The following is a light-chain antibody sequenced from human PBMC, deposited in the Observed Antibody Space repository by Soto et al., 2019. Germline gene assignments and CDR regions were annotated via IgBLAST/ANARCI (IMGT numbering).Light chain of an antibody. J-gene: IGKJ3*01. V-gene: IGKV3D-15*01. CDR1: QNIRTD. Sequence: DIVMTQSPATLSVSPGERATLSCRASQNIRTDLAWYQQRSGQGPRLLIYDASTRATGIPARFSGSGSGTEFTLTISSLQSEDFAVYYCQQRSNWAPITFGPGTKVDFK. CDR3: QQRSNWAPIT. CDR2: DAS.